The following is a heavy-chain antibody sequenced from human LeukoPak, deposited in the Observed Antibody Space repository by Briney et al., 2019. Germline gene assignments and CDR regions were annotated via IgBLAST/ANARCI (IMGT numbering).Heavy chain of an antibody. CDR2: IIPIFGTA. Sequence: ASVKVSCKASGGTFSSYAISWVRQAPGQGLEWMGGIIPIFGTANYAQKFQGRVTITADESTSTAYMELSSLRSEDTAVYYCASTLYYYDSSGSSNDAFDIWGQGTMVTVSS. V-gene: IGHV1-69*13. J-gene: IGHJ3*02. D-gene: IGHD3-22*01. CDR1: GGTFSSYA. CDR3: ASTLYYYDSSGSSNDAFDI.